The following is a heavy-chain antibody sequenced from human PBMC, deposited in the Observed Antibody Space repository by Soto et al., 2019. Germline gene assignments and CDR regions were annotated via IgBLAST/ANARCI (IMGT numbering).Heavy chain of an antibody. D-gene: IGHD2-2*01. J-gene: IGHJ6*02. CDR3: ARELPHCISTSCYVPTYYYYGMDV. CDR1: GYTFTSYY. V-gene: IGHV1-46*01. Sequence: QVQLVQSGAEVKKPGASVKVSCKASGYTFTSYYMHWVRQAPGQGLEWMGIINPSGGSTSYAQKFQGRVTMTRDTSTSTVYMELSSLRSEDTAVYYCARELPHCISTSCYVPTYYYYGMDVWGQGTTVTVSS. CDR2: INPSGGST.